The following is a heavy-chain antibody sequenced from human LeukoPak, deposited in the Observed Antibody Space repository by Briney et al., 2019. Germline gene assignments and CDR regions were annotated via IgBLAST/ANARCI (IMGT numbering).Heavy chain of an antibody. J-gene: IGHJ4*02. CDR2: ISGSGGTT. V-gene: IGHV3-23*01. CDR3: AKEPLQGIFDY. CDR1: GFTFSNYA. Sequence: PGGSLRHSCAASGFTFSNYAMSWVRQAPGKGLEWVSAISGSGGTTYYADSVRGRFSISRDNSDNTLFLQMNSLRAEDTAVYYCAKEPLQGIFDYWGQGTLVTVSS.